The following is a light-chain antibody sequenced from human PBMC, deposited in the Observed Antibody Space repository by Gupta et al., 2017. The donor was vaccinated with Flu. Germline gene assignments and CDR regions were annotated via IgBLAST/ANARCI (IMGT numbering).Light chain of an antibody. CDR2: SAS. V-gene: IGKV3-20*01. CDR1: QSINSNF. J-gene: IGKJ1*01. CDR3: QQYGNSPPT. Sequence: RGTPSCRPSQSINSNFLAWYQQKPGQAPRLLIFSASNRATGVPDRFTGSSSGTDFTLTISRVEAEDFAVYYCQQYGNSPPTFGQGTKVEIK.